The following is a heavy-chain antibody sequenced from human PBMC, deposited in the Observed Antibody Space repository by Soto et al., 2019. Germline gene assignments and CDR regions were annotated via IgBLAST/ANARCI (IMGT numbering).Heavy chain of an antibody. CDR1: GFTFSSYS. CDR3: AKEAGELSTRSFDY. V-gene: IGHV3-21*01. J-gene: IGHJ4*02. CDR2: ISSSSSYI. D-gene: IGHD3-16*02. Sequence: EVQLVDSGGGLVKPGGSLRLSCAASGFTFSSYSMNWVRQAPGKGLEWVSSISSSSSYIYYADSVKGRFTISRDNAKNSLYLQMNSLRAEDTAVYYCAKEAGELSTRSFDYWGQGTLVTVSS.